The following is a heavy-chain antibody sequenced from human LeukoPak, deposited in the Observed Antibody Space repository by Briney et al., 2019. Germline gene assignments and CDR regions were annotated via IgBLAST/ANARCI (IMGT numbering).Heavy chain of an antibody. CDR2: IRFDGSNI. V-gene: IGHV3-33*01. CDR3: SRDHGDYSFDY. Sequence: GRSLRLSCVASGFTFSNYGMNRVRQAPGKGLEWVAIIRFDGSNIDYADSVKGRFTISRDNSKNTLFLQMNSLRAEDTAVYYCSRDHGDYSFDYWGQGTLVTVSS. CDR1: GFTFSNYG. J-gene: IGHJ4*02. D-gene: IGHD4-17*01.